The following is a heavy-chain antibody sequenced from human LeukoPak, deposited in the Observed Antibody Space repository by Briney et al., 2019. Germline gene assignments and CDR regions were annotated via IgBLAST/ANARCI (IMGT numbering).Heavy chain of an antibody. V-gene: IGHV1-69*05. D-gene: IGHD3-22*01. Sequence: SVKVSCKASGGTFSSYAISWVRQAPGQGLEWMGGIIPIFGTANYAQKFQGRVTMTRDMSTSTVYMELSSLRSEDTAVYYCARQWDISGYFDYWGQGTLVTVSS. CDR2: IIPIFGTA. CDR3: ARQWDISGYFDY. J-gene: IGHJ4*02. CDR1: GGTFSSYA.